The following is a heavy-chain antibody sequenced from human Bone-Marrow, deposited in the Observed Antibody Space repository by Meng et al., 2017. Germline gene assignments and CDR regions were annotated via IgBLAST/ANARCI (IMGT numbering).Heavy chain of an antibody. Sequence: QVDVGQVGDGVKKPGTSVKGSCKASGGTFGSYAISWVRQAPGQGLEWMGGIIPIFGTANYAQKFQGRVTITADKSTSTAYMELSSLRSEDTAVYYCARRGQLWLDSFDPWGQGTLVTVSS. CDR3: ARRGQLWLDSFDP. D-gene: IGHD5-18*01. J-gene: IGHJ5*02. CDR1: GGTFGSYA. V-gene: IGHV1-69*06. CDR2: IIPIFGTA.